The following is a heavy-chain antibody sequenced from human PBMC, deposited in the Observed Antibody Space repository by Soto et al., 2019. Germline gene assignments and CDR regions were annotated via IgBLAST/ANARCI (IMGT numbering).Heavy chain of an antibody. CDR1: GGTYSSYA. V-gene: IGHV1-69*12. D-gene: IGHD4-17*01. CDR2: IIPIFGTA. J-gene: IGHJ6*02. CDR3: AGTVEGYYYYYGMDV. Sequence: QVQLVQSGAEVKKPGSSVKVSCKASGGTYSSYAISWVRQAPGQGLEWMGGIIPIFGTANYAQKFQGRVTITADESTSTAYMVLSSLRSEDTAVYYCAGTVEGYYYYYGMDVWGQGTTVTVSS.